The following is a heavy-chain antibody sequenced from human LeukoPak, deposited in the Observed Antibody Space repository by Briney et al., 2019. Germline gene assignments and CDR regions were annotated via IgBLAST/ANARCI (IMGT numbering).Heavy chain of an antibody. Sequence: SGGSLRLSCAASGFTFSSYAMHWVRQAPGKGLEWAAVISYDGSNKYYADSVKGRFTISRDNSKNTLYLQMNSLRAEDTAVYYCARGYYDSSGYYYDPLFDYWGQGTLVTVSS. V-gene: IGHV3-30-3*01. J-gene: IGHJ4*02. CDR3: ARGYYDSSGYYYDPLFDY. CDR1: GFTFSSYA. CDR2: ISYDGSNK. D-gene: IGHD3-22*01.